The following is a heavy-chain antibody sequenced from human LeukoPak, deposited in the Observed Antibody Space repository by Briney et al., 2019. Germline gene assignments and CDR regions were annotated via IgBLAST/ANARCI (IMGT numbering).Heavy chain of an antibody. CDR2: IYYTGST. V-gene: IGHV4-39*01. J-gene: IGHJ4*02. Sequence: TSETLSLTCTISGSSITSVSHYWGWIRQPPGKGLEWIGDIYYTGSTYYSPPLRSRVTMSVHTSENQFSLRLNSVTAVDTAVYYCARRWGNIVGVTYEYWGQGTLVTVSS. CDR1: GSSITSVSHY. CDR3: ARRWGNIVGVTYEY. D-gene: IGHD3-16*01.